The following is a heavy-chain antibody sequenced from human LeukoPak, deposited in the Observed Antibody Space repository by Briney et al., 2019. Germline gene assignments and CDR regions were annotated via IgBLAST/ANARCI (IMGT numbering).Heavy chain of an antibody. J-gene: IGHJ4*02. CDR2: RNPNRGNT. CDR3: ARGLRIAVGDALLVL. V-gene: IGHV1-8*01. D-gene: IGHD6-19*01. CDR1: GYTFTSYD. Sequence: AAVKVSFKASGYTFTSYDINWVRQATAQGREWMGWRNPNRGNTDYAQKFQGRVTITRNTSISTAYMELSSLRSDDTAVYYCARGLRIAVGDALLVLWGQGTLVTVSS.